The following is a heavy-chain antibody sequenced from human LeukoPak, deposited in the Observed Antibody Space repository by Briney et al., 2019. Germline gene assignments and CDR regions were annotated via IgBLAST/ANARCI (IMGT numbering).Heavy chain of an antibody. V-gene: IGHV4-59*08. CDR2: IHYNGIT. J-gene: IGHJ4*02. D-gene: IGHD1-26*01. Sequence: PSETLSLTCTVSGSMYNYDWSWIRQPPGKGLEWIGYIHYNGITNYSPSLKSRVTMSLDTSKNQVSLKLNSVSAADTAVYYCARHISSGGTYAHFDYWGQGTLVTVSS. CDR1: GSMYNYD. CDR3: ARHISSGGTYAHFDY.